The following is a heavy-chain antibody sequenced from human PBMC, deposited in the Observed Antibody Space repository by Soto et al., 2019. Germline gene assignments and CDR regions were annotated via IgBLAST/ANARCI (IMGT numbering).Heavy chain of an antibody. Sequence: GGSLRLSXAASGFTFSSYDMHWVRQATGKGLEWVSAIGTAGDPYYPGSVKGRFTISRENAKNSLYLQMNSLRAGDTAVYYCARASGVATYYDYWGQGTLVTVSS. CDR3: ARASGVATYYDY. V-gene: IGHV3-13*05. D-gene: IGHD5-12*01. CDR1: GFTFSSYD. J-gene: IGHJ4*02. CDR2: IGTAGDP.